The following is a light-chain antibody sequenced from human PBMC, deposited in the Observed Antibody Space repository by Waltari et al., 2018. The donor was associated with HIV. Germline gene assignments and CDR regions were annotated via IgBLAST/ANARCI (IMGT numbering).Light chain of an antibody. J-gene: IGLJ3*02. V-gene: IGLV2-23*02. CDR1: SSDVGGYNI. CDR2: EVN. CDR3: CSYAGGSSSV. Sequence: QSALIQPASVSGSPGQSITISCTGTSSDVGGYNIVSWYQQYPGKAPKVMISEVNKRPSGISNRFSGSKSGNTAYLTISGLQPEDEADYYCCSYAGGSSSVFGGGTKLTVL.